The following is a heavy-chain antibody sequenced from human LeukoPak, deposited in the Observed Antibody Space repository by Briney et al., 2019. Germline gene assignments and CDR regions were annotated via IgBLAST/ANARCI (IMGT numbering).Heavy chain of an antibody. Sequence: SVKVSCKASGGTFSSYAISWVRQAPGQGLEWMGRIIPILGIANYAQKFQGRVTISTDESMSTAYMELSSLRSEDTAVYYCARATTVVPWPVCCWGQGTLVTVSS. J-gene: IGHJ4*02. CDR3: ARATTVVPWPVCC. D-gene: IGHD4-23*01. V-gene: IGHV1-69*04. CDR1: GGTFSSYA. CDR2: IIPILGIA.